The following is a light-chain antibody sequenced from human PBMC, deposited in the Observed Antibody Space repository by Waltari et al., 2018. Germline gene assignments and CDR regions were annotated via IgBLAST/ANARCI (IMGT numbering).Light chain of an antibody. CDR1: NSDVCTYDL. Sequence: QSALTQPASVSGSPGQSITISCTGTNSDVCTYDLISWHQQYPGKAPKLIIYEVYKRPSEVSNRFSGSKSGNTASLTISGLQADDEADYYCCSYAGSGIYVFGTGSQVTVL. V-gene: IGLV2-23*02. CDR3: CSYAGSGIYV. J-gene: IGLJ1*01. CDR2: EVY.